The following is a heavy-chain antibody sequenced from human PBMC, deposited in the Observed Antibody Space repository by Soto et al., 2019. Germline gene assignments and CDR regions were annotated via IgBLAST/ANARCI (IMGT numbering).Heavy chain of an antibody. V-gene: IGHV3-30-3*01. J-gene: IGHJ6*02. CDR3: ARVAAAGISYYYYGMDV. CDR2: ISYDGSNK. Sequence: GGSLRLSCAASGFTFSSYAMHWVRQAPGKGLEWVAVISYDGSNKYYADSVKGRFTISRDNSKNTLYLQMNSLRAEDTAVYYCARVAAAGISYYYYGMDVWGQGTTVTVSS. CDR1: GFTFSSYA. D-gene: IGHD6-13*01.